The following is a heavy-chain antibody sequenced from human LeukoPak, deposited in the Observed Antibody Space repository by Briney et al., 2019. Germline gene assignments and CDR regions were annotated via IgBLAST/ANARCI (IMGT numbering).Heavy chain of an antibody. V-gene: IGHV3-23*01. D-gene: IGHD6-13*01. J-gene: IGHJ3*02. CDR3: ARVPGGHGIAAAGRKLGI. Sequence: PGGSLRLSCAASGFTFSSYAMSWVRQAPGKGLEWVSAISGSGGSTYYADSVKGRFTISRDNSKNTLYLQMNSLRAEDTAVYYCARVPGGHGIAAAGRKLGIWGQGTMVTVSS. CDR2: ISGSGGST. CDR1: GFTFSSYA.